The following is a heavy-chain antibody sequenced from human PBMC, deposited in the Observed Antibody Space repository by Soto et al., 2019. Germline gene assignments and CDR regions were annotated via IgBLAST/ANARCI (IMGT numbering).Heavy chain of an antibody. Sequence: EVQLVESGGGLVKPGGSLRLSCAASGFTFSNYIMNWVRQAPGKGLEWVSSISSNSNYIYYPDSVKGRFAISRDNAKNPLFLQMNRLRVEDTAFYYCAGDPAAAGGGGFDPWGQGTLVTVSS. CDR1: GFTFSNYI. D-gene: IGHD6-13*01. CDR2: ISSNSNYI. J-gene: IGHJ5*02. V-gene: IGHV3-21*01. CDR3: AGDPAAAGGGGFDP.